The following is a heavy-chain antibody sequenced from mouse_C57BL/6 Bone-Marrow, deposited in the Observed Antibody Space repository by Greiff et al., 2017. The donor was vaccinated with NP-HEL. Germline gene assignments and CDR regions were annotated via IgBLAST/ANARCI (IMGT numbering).Heavy chain of an antibody. CDR1: GSSITSDYA. J-gene: IGHJ4*01. CDR3: ARYDGYYKNYALDY. CDR2: INYRGST. Sequence: EVQLQESGPGLVKPSQSLSLTCTVTGSSITSDYAWNWIRHFPGNKLEWMGYINYRGSTTYNPSLKSRISITRDTFKNQFFLHLISVTTEDTATYYCARYDGYYKNYALDYWGQGTSVTVSS. D-gene: IGHD2-3*01. V-gene: IGHV3-2*02.